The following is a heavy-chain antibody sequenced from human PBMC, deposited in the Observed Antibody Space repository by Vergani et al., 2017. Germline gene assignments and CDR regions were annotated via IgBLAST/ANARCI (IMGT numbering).Heavy chain of an antibody. J-gene: IGHJ3*02. D-gene: IGHD2-2*02. CDR3: ARGGYCSSTSCYTSDAFDI. CDR2: IYYSGST. V-gene: IGHV4-31*03. Sequence: QVQLQESGPGLVKPSQTLSLTCTVSGGSISSGGYYWSWIRQHPGKGLEWIGYIYYSGSTNYNPSLKSRVTISVDTSKNQFSLKLSSVTAADTAVYYCARGGYCSSTSCYTSDAFDIWGQGTMVTVSS. CDR1: GGSISSGGYY.